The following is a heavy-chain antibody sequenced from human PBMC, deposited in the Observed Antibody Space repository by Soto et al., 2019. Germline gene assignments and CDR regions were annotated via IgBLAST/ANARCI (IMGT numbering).Heavy chain of an antibody. CDR3: ARFDKGYCSGGSCYSEDY. V-gene: IGHV1-69*12. D-gene: IGHD2-15*01. CDR1: GGTFSSYA. CDR2: IIPIFGTA. J-gene: IGHJ4*02. Sequence: QVQLVQSGAEVKKPGSSVKVSCKASGGTFSSYAISWVRQAPGQGLEWMGGIIPIFGTANYAQKFQGRVTITADESTSTAYMGLSSLRSEDTAVYYCARFDKGYCSGGSCYSEDYWGQGTLVTVSS.